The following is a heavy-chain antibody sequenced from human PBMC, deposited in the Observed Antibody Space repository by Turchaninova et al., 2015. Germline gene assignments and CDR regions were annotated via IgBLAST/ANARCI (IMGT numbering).Heavy chain of an antibody. CDR3: AHRRKVVPAATTFDY. J-gene: IGHJ4*02. CDR2: IYWDDDK. D-gene: IGHD2-2*01. Sequence: QITLKDSGPTLVKPTQPRTLTCTSSCVSLRNRELVLGRIRQPPETALDSLALIYWDDDKRYSPSLKSRLTITKDTSKNQVVLTMTNMDPVDTATYYCAHRRKVVPAATTFDYWGQGTLVTVSS. CDR1: CVSLRNRELV. V-gene: IGHV2-5*02.